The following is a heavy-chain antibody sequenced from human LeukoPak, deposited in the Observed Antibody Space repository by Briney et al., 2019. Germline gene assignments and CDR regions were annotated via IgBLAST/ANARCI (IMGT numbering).Heavy chain of an antibody. CDR1: GGTFSSYA. CDR2: IIPIFGTA. V-gene: IGHV1-69*13. J-gene: IGHJ6*03. CDR3: ARSWPLHCSSTSCYTEDYYYYMDV. Sequence: ASVKVSCKASGGTFSSYAISWVRQAPGQGLEWMGGIIPIFGTASYAQKFQGRVTITADESTSTAYMELSSLRSEDTAVYYCARSWPLHCSSTSCYTEDYYYYMDVWGKGTTVTVSS. D-gene: IGHD2-2*02.